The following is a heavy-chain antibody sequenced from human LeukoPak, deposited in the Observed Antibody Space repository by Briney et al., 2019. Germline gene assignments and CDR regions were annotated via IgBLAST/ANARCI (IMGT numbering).Heavy chain of an antibody. Sequence: PSETLSLTCTVSGYSISSGYYWGWIRQPPGKGLEWIGSIYHSGSTYYNPSLKSRVTISVDTSKNQFSLKLSSVTAADTAVYYCARXXXXXPSXXFDIWGQGTMVTVSS. J-gene: IGHJ3*02. CDR2: IYHSGST. CDR3: ARXXXXXPSXXFDI. V-gene: IGHV4-38-2*02. CDR1: GYSISSGYY.